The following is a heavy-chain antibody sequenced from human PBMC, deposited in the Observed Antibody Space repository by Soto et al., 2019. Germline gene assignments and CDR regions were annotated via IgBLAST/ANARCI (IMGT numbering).Heavy chain of an antibody. J-gene: IGHJ6*03. Sequence: QVQLQESGPGLVKPSETLSLTCTVSGGSISSYYWSWIRQPPGKGLEWIGSIYYSGSTNYNPSLKSRVTISVDTSKNQFSLKLSSVTAADTAVYYCARLGSSSELSGYYYYYYMDVWGKGTTVTVSS. V-gene: IGHV4-59*08. CDR3: ARLGSSSELSGYYYYYYMDV. CDR1: GGSISSYY. D-gene: IGHD6-6*01. CDR2: IYYSGST.